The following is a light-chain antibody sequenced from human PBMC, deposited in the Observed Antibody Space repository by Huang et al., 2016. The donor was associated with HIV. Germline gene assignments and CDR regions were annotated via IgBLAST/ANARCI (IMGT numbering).Light chain of an antibody. V-gene: IGKV1-33*01. J-gene: IGKJ3*01. CDR2: DES. Sequence: DIQMTQSPSSLSASVGDRVTITCQASQDISNFLNWYQQKPGKAPKLLIYDESNLETGVPSRFRGGGSGTGFTFTISRLQPEDIATYYCQQYDNLPRFTFGPGTKVNIK. CDR1: QDISNF. CDR3: QQYDNLPRFT.